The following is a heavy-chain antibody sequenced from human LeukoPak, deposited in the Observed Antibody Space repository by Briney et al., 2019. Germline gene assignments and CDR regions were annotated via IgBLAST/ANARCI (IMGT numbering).Heavy chain of an antibody. CDR1: GGSISSYY. V-gene: IGHV4-59*01. CDR3: ARYYGANDY. J-gene: IGHJ4*02. Sequence: SETLSLTCTVSGGSISSYYWSWTRQPPGKGLEWIGYIYYSGSTNYNPSLKSRVTISVDTSKNQFSLKLSSVTAADTAVYYCARYYGANDYWGQGTLVTVSS. CDR2: IYYSGST. D-gene: IGHD4-17*01.